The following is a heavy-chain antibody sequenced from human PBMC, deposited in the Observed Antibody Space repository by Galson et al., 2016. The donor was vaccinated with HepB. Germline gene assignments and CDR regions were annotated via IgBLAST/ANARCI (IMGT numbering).Heavy chain of an antibody. J-gene: IGHJ4*02. CDR3: ARGVTGTPYFDF. CDR2: IYKSGST. CDR1: DGSISSYF. V-gene: IGHV4-59*01. D-gene: IGHD2-21*02. Sequence: EPLSLTCNISDGSISSYFWSWIRQSPGKGLEWIGYIYKSGSTNYSPSLKSRVTVSVDTSKNQFSLKLRSVTSADTAVYYCARGVTGTPYFDFWGQGALVTVSS.